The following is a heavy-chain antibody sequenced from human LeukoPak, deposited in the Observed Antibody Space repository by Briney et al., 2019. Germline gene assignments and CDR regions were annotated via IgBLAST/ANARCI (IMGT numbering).Heavy chain of an antibody. CDR1: GYTFTSYG. CDR2: ISAYNGNT. Sequence: ASVKVSCKASGYTFTSYGISWVRQAPGQGLEWMGWISAYNGNTNYAQKLQGRVTMTTDTSTSTAYMELRSLRSDDTAVYYCARDRATIFGVVTLDYWGQGTLVTVSS. CDR3: ARDRATIFGVVTLDY. J-gene: IGHJ4*02. D-gene: IGHD3-3*01. V-gene: IGHV1-18*01.